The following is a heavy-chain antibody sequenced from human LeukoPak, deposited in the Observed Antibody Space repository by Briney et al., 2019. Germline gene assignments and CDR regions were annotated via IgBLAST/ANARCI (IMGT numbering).Heavy chain of an antibody. CDR1: GGSFSGYY. Sequence: SSETLSLTCAVYGGSFSGYYGSWIRQPPGKGLEWIGEINHSGSTNYNPSLKSRVTISVDTSKNQFSLKLSSVTAADTAVYYCARHPRPGTIVVVPAAKRYYFDYWGQGTLVTVSS. CDR3: ARHPRPGTIVVVPAAKRYYFDY. D-gene: IGHD2-2*01. J-gene: IGHJ4*02. CDR2: INHSGST. V-gene: IGHV4-34*01.